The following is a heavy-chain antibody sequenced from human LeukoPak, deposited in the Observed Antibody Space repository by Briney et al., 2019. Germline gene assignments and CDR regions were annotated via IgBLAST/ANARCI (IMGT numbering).Heavy chain of an antibody. J-gene: IGHJ6*03. CDR2: IIPIFGTA. CDR1: GGTFSSYA. CDR3: AVRQSPRDKGKWLQLSLGDYYYYMDV. D-gene: IGHD5-24*01. V-gene: IGHV1-69*13. Sequence: SVKVSCKASGGTFSSYAISWVRQAPGQGLEWMGEIIPIFGTANYAQKFQGRVTITADESTSTAYMELSSLRSEDTAVDYWAVRQSPRDKGKWLQLSLGDYYYYMDVWGKGTTVTISS.